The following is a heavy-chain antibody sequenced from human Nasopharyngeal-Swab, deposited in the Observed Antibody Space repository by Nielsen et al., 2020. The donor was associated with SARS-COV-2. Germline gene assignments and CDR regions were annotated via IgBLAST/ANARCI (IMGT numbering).Heavy chain of an antibody. Sequence: ASVKVSCKASGYTFTSYYMHWVRQAPGQGLEWMGIINPSGGSTSYAQKFQGRVTMTRDTSTSTVYMELSSLRSEDTAVYYCARSLDRWANYYDSSGYYYWFDPWGQGTLVTVSS. CDR1: GYTFTSYY. D-gene: IGHD3-22*01. J-gene: IGHJ5*02. V-gene: IGHV1-46*01. CDR3: ARSLDRWANYYDSSGYYYWFDP. CDR2: INPSGGST.